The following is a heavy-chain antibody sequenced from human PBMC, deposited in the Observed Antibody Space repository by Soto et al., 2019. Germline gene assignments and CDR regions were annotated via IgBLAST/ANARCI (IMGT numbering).Heavy chain of an antibody. V-gene: IGHV3-48*01. J-gene: IGHJ6*03. CDR1: GFTFSSYS. CDR3: ASLPRITMVRGGIAYYYYVDV. Sequence: EVQLVESGGGLVQPGGSLRLSCAASGFTFSSYSMNWVRQAPGKGLEWVSYISSSSSTIYYADSVKGRFTISRDNAKNSLYLQMNSLRAEDTAVYYCASLPRITMVRGGIAYYYYVDVWGKGTTVTVSS. CDR2: ISSSSSTI. D-gene: IGHD3-10*01.